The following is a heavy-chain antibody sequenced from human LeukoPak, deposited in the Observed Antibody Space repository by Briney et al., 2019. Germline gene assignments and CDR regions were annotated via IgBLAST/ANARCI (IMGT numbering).Heavy chain of an antibody. V-gene: IGHV4-4*07. CDR3: GRVPQTGSPDNFDI. CDR1: GGSISSYY. J-gene: IGHJ3*02. Sequence: SETLSLTCSLSGGSISSYYWSWLGQPAGKGLEWIGRIYTSGSTNYNLSLNSRVTMSVDTSKNQFSLKLSSATAAATAVYYCGRVPQTGSPDNFDIWGQGTMVTVSS. D-gene: IGHD2-15*01. CDR2: IYTSGST.